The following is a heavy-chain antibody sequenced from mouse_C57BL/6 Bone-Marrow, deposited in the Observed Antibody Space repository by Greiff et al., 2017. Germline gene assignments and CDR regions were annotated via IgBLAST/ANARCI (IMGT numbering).Heavy chain of an antibody. Sequence: VQLQQSGPVLVKPGASVKMSCKASGYTFTDYYMNWVKQRPGKSLEWIGVINPYNGGTSYNQKFKGKATLTVDKSSSTAYMELNSLTSEDSAVYYCARKGGSFLYFGVWGTGTTVTVAS. CDR2: INPYNGGT. V-gene: IGHV1-19*01. CDR1: GYTFTDYY. D-gene: IGHD1-1*02. J-gene: IGHJ1*03. CDR3: ARKGGSFLYFGV.